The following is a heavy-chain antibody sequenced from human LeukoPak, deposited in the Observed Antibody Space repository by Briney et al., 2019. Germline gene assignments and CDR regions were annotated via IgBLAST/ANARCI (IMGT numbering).Heavy chain of an antibody. CDR2: ITSSSSI. J-gene: IGHJ4*02. CDR1: GFTFSSYS. D-gene: IGHD2-15*01. Sequence: GGSLRLSCAASGFTFSSYSMNWVRQAPGKGLEWVSSITSSSSIYYADSVKGRFTISRDNAKNSLYLQMNSLTVEDTAVYYCATSHDSAGNDWGQGTLVTVSS. CDR3: ATSHDSAGND. V-gene: IGHV3-21*06.